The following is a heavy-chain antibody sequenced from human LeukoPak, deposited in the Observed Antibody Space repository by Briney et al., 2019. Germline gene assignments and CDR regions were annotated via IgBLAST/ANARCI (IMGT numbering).Heavy chain of an antibody. Sequence: GASVKVSCKASGGTFSSYDISWVRQAPGQGLEWMGGIIPIFGTANYAQKFQGRVTITADESTSTAYMELSSLRSEDTAVYYCARERTTIVSGTTIGAYWGQGTLVTVSS. V-gene: IGHV1-69*13. CDR3: ARERTTIVSGTTIGAY. J-gene: IGHJ4*02. CDR2: IIPIFGTA. D-gene: IGHD1-7*01. CDR1: GGTFSSYD.